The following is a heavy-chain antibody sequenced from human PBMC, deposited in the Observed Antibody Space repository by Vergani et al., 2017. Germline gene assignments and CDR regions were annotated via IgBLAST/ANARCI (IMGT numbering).Heavy chain of an antibody. CDR2: ISGSGGST. Sequence: EVQLLESGGGLVQPGGSLRLSCAASGFTFSSYAMSWVRQAPGKGLEWVSAISGSGGSTYYADSVKGRFTSSRDNSKNPLYLQMNSLRAEDTAVYYCAKDSKYYDFLYGMDVWGQGTTVTVSS. D-gene: IGHD3-3*01. CDR1: GFTFSSYA. J-gene: IGHJ6*02. CDR3: AKDSKYYDFLYGMDV. V-gene: IGHV3-23*01.